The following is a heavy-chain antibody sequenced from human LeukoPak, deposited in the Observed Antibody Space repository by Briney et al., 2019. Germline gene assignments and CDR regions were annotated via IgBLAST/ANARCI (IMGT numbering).Heavy chain of an antibody. CDR2: FYYSGST. CDR1: GGSISSYY. J-gene: IGHJ4*02. V-gene: IGHV4-59*08. CDR3: ARERSRALDY. Sequence: SETLSLTCTVSGGSISSYYWSWIRQPPGKGLEWIGYFYYSGSTNYNPSLKSRVTISVDTSKNQFSLKLSSVTAADTAVYYCARERSRALDYWGQGTLVTVSS.